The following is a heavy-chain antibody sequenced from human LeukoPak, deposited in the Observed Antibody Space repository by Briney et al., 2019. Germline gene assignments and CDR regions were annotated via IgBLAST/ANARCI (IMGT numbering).Heavy chain of an antibody. CDR3: ARAMDSSDFYDAFDI. J-gene: IGHJ3*02. Sequence: GGSLRLSCAASGFIFSTYWMTWVRQAPGKGLEWVANIKQDGSEKDYVDSVKGRFTVSRDNAKNSLYLRMNSLRAEDTAVYYCARAMDSSDFYDAFDIWGQGTMVTVSS. CDR2: IKQDGSEK. CDR1: GFIFSTYW. V-gene: IGHV3-7*03. D-gene: IGHD3-22*01.